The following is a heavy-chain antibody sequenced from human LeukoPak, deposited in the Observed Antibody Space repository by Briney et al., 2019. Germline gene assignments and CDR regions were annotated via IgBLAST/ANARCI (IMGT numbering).Heavy chain of an antibody. V-gene: IGHV3-48*03. J-gene: IGHJ4*02. Sequence: GGSLRLSCAASRFTFSSYEMNWVRQAPGKGLEWVSYISSSGSTIYYADSVKGRFTISRDNAKNSLYLQMNSLRAEDTAVYYCARDNYDNNGYYFDWGQGTLVTVSS. D-gene: IGHD3-22*01. CDR3: ARDNYDNNGYYFD. CDR1: RFTFSSYE. CDR2: ISSSGSTI.